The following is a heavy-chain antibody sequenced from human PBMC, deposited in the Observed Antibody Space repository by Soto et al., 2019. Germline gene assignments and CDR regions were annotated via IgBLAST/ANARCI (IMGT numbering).Heavy chain of an antibody. CDR2: ISYDGSNK. CDR3: ARENIVVVVAAGFDY. Sequence: GGSLRLSCAASGFTFSSYAMHWVRQAPGKGLEWVAVISYDGSNKYYADSVKGRFTISRDNSKNTLYLQMNSLRAEDTAVYYCARENIVVVVAAGFDYWGPGTLVTVSS. J-gene: IGHJ4*02. D-gene: IGHD2-15*01. V-gene: IGHV3-30-3*01. CDR1: GFTFSSYA.